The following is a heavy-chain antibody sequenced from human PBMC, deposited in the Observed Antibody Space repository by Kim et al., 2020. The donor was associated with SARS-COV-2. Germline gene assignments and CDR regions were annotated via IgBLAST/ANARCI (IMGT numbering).Heavy chain of an antibody. CDR2: IWYDGSNK. V-gene: IGHV3-33*06. CDR3: AKDSGGGYSYVTYYFDY. D-gene: IGHD5-18*01. Sequence: GGSLRLSCAASGFTFSSYAMHWVRQAPGKGLEWVAVIWYDGSNKYYADSVKGRFTISRDNSKNTLYLQMNSLSAEDTAVYYCAKDSGGGYSYVTYYFDYWGQGTLVTVSS. CDR1: GFTFSSYA. J-gene: IGHJ4*02.